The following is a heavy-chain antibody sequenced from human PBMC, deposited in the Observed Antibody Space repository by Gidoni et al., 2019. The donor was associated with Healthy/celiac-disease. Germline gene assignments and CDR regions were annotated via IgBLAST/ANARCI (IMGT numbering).Heavy chain of an antibody. D-gene: IGHD5-12*01. Sequence: QVQLQQWGAGLLQPSAPLSLTCAGSGGSFSGYYWSWIRQPPGKGLEWIGEINHSGSTNYNPSLKSRVTISVDTSKNQFSLKRSSVTAADTAVYYCASGKWLRLGWSDPWGQGTLVTVSS. CDR2: INHSGST. CDR1: GGSFSGYY. V-gene: IGHV4-34*01. CDR3: ASGKWLRLGWSDP. J-gene: IGHJ5*02.